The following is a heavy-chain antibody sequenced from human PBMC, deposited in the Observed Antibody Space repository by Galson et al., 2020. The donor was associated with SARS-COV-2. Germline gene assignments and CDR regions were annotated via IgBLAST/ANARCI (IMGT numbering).Heavy chain of an antibody. Sequence: RQDGPVKVSCKASEYSFTGYYLYWVRQAPGQGLEYMGWINPSTGGASYGQKFQDRITLASDMSVTTAYMKLSWLKFDDTAVYYCARGLSVYWPYYPFYGMDVWGQGTTVTISS. J-gene: IGHJ6*02. CDR2: INPSTGGA. V-gene: IGHV1-2*02. CDR1: EYSFTGYY. D-gene: IGHD3-10*01. CDR3: ARGLSVYWPYYPFYGMDV.